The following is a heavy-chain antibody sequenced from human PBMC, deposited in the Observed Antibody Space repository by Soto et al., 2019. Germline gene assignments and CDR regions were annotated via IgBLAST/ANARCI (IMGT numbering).Heavy chain of an antibody. D-gene: IGHD3-22*01. J-gene: IGHJ4*02. V-gene: IGHV3-21*04. CDR3: VRATYFSDSSGYTRCFDY. CDR1: GFTFSRYG. Sequence: GGSLILSCAASGFTFSRYGMNWVRQAPGKGLELVSSISGLSSYIYYADSVKGRFTVSRDNAKNSVYLQMNSLKTEDTAVYYCVRATYFSDSSGYTRCFDYWGQGTLVTVSS. CDR2: ISGLSSYI.